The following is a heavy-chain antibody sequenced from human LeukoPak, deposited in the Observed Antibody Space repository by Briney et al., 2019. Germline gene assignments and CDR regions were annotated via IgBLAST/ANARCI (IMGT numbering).Heavy chain of an antibody. Sequence: PSETLSLTCAVYGGSFSGYYWSWIRQPPGKGLEWIGEINHSGSTNYNPSLKSRVTISVDTSKNQFSLKLSSVTAADTAVYYCARRRYYGSGSYYTYWGQGTPVTVSS. D-gene: IGHD3-10*01. V-gene: IGHV4-34*01. CDR2: INHSGST. CDR3: ARRRYYGSGSYYTY. CDR1: GGSFSGYY. J-gene: IGHJ4*02.